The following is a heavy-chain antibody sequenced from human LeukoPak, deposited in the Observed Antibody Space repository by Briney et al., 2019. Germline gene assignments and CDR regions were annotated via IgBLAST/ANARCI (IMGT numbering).Heavy chain of an antibody. D-gene: IGHD2-15*01. J-gene: IGHJ4*02. CDR2: INPSAGST. CDR3: ARGISCSGGSCRYFDY. V-gene: IGHV1-46*01. CDR1: GYTFTNYY. Sequence: ASVKVSCKASGYTFTNYYMHWVRQAPGQGLEWMGLINPSAGSTNYAQNFQGRVTMTRDTSTSTVYMELSSLRSEDTAVYYCARGISCSGGSCRYFDYWGQGTLVPSPQ.